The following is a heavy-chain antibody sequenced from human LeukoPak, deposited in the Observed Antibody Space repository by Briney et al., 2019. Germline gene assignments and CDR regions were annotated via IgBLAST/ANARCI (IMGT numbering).Heavy chain of an antibody. CDR2: INPNSGGT. Sequence: ASVTVSCTASGYTFTDYYMHWVRQAPGQGLEWMGRINPNSGGTNYAQKFQGRVTMTRDTSISTAYMELSRLRSDDTAVYYCATYYDFWSGYDSWGQGTLVTVSS. V-gene: IGHV1-2*06. D-gene: IGHD3-3*01. CDR1: GYTFTDYY. J-gene: IGHJ4*02. CDR3: ATYYDFWSGYDS.